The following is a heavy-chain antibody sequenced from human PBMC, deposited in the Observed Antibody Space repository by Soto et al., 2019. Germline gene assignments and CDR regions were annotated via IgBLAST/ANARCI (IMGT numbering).Heavy chain of an antibody. Sequence: SGPTLVNPTQTLTLTCTLSGFSLRTSGVGVGWIRQPPGKALEWLALIYWDDDKRYSPSLKSRLTITKDTSKNQVVLTMTNMDPVDTATYYCAHTWIQLWSSHYYYXDVWGKGTTVTVSS. CDR3: AHTWIQLWSSHYYYXDV. V-gene: IGHV2-5*02. D-gene: IGHD5-18*01. CDR1: GFSLRTSGVG. CDR2: IYWDDDK. J-gene: IGHJ6*03.